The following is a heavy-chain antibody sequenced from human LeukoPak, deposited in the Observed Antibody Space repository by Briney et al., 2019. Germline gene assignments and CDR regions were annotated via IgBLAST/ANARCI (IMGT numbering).Heavy chain of an antibody. Sequence: SGGSLRLSCAASAFTFSNYWMEWVRQAPGKGLEWVSAISVSGNTYHADSVKGRFTISRDSSKNTLYLQMNRLRAEDAAVYYCAKAPVTTCSGAYCYPFDYWGQGTLVTVSS. CDR1: AFTFSNYW. CDR2: ISVSGNT. CDR3: AKAPVTTCSGAYCYPFDY. V-gene: IGHV3-23*01. J-gene: IGHJ4*02. D-gene: IGHD2-21*01.